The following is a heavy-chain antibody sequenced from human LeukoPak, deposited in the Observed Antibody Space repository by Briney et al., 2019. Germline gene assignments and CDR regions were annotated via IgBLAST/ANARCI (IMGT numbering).Heavy chain of an antibody. CDR2: IYYSGST. Sequence: SETLSLTCAVYGGSFSGYYWSWIRQPPGKGLEWIGYIYYSGSTNYNPSLKSRVTISVDTSKNQFSLKLSSVTAADTAVYYCARRRGYYYDSSGYYVAFDIWGQGTMVTVSS. CDR1: GGSFSGYY. D-gene: IGHD3-22*01. CDR3: ARRRGYYYDSSGYYVAFDI. J-gene: IGHJ3*02. V-gene: IGHV4-59*01.